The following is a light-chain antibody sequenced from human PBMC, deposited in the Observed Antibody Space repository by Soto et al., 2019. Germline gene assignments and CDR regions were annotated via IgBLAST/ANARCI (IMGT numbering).Light chain of an antibody. V-gene: IGLV1-44*01. CDR3: AAWDDSLNAYV. CDR2: SDN. J-gene: IGLJ1*01. CDR1: SSNIGSNT. Sequence: QSVLTQPPSASGTPGQRVTISCSGSSSNIGSNTVNWYQQLPGTAPKLLIYSDNQRPSGVPDRFSGSKSGTSASLAISGLQSEDEDDYYCAAWDDSLNAYVFGTGTKLTVL.